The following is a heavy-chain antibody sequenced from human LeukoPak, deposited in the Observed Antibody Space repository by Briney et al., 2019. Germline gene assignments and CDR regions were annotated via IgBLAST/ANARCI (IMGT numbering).Heavy chain of an antibody. J-gene: IGHJ5*02. CDR1: GFTFSSDW. D-gene: IGHD2-2*01. Sequence: GGSLRLSCAASGFTFSSDWMSWVRQAPGKGLEWVANIKQDGSEKYYVDSVKGRFTISRDNAKNSLYLQMNSLRAEDTAVYYCARDDCSSISCYHNWFDPWGQGTLVTVSS. V-gene: IGHV3-7*01. CDR3: ARDDCSSISCYHNWFDP. CDR2: IKQDGSEK.